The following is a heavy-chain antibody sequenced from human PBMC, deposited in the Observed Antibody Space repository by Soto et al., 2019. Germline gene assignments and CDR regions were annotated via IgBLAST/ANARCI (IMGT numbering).Heavy chain of an antibody. CDR2: IGGSGIST. D-gene: IGHD6-19*01. V-gene: IGHV3-23*01. CDR1: GFTFGSST. J-gene: IGHJ4*02. CDR3: AKGRRTSGWLRDY. Sequence: EVQLLESGGGLVQPGGSLRLSCAASGFTFGSSTMSWVRQALGKGLEWVAGIGGSGISTYYADSVKGRFTISRDNSKNTLYVQMHTLRAEDTAIYYCAKGRRTSGWLRDYWGQGTLVTVSS.